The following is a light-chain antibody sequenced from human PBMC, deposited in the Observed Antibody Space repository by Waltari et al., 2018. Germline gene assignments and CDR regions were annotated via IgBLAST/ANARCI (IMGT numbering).Light chain of an antibody. Sequence: DIQITQSLFPRPASVGDRVTITCRASQSISSWLAWYQQKPGKAPKLLIYKASSLESGVPSRFSGSGSGTEFTLTISSLQPDDFATYYCQQYNSYPYTFGQGTKLEIK. V-gene: IGKV1-5*03. CDR2: KAS. CDR3: QQYNSYPYT. J-gene: IGKJ2*01. CDR1: QSISSW.